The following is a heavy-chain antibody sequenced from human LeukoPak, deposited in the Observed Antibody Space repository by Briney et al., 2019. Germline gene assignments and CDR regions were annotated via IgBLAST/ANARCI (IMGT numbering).Heavy chain of an antibody. CDR1: GGSFSGYY. CDR2: INHSGST. CDR3: ARRPHELLWLGETTYYYYYYMDV. D-gene: IGHD3-10*01. Sequence: PSETLSLTCAVYGGSFSGYYWSWIRQPPGKGLEWIGEINHSGSTNYNPSLKSRVTISVDTSKNQFSLKLSSVTAADTAVYYCARRPHELLWLGETTYYYYYYMDVWGKGTTVTISS. V-gene: IGHV4-34*01. J-gene: IGHJ6*03.